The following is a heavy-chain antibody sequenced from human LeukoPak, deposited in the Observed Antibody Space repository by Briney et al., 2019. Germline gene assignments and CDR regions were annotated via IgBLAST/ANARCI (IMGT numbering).Heavy chain of an antibody. CDR2: ISGSGGST. J-gene: IGHJ4*02. Sequence: SCKASGGTFSSYAMSWVRQAPGKGLEWVSAISGSGGSTYYADSVKGRFTISRDNSKNTLYLQMSSLRAEDTAVYYCAKTPGEAARASYFDSWGQGTLVTVSS. V-gene: IGHV3-23*01. D-gene: IGHD6-6*01. CDR3: AKTPGEAARASYFDS. CDR1: GGTFSSYA.